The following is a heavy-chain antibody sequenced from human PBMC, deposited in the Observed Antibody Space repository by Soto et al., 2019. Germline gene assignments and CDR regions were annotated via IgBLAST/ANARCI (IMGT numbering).Heavy chain of an antibody. CDR3: AKTLHGDSTGAFDS. Sequence: GGSLRLSCAASGFTFSNSGMHWVRQTPGKGLEWVSLVSFDGSDQYYADSVKDRFTISRDNFNNTLYLKMNSLRAEVTSVYYCAKTLHGDSTGAFDSWGLGTLVTVSS. D-gene: IGHD2-21*02. CDR2: VSFDGSDQ. V-gene: IGHV3-30*18. J-gene: IGHJ4*02. CDR1: GFTFSNSG.